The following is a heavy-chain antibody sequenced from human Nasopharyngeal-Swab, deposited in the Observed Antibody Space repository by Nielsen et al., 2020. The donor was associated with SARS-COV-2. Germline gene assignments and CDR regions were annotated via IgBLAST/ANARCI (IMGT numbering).Heavy chain of an antibody. Sequence: GESLKISCAASGFTFSNAWMSWVRQAPGKGLEWVGRIKSKTDGGTTDYAAPVKGRFTISRDDSKNTLYLQMNSLKTEDTAVYCCTTEAVTTVKGAFDYWGQGTLVTVSS. D-gene: IGHD4-17*01. V-gene: IGHV3-15*01. CDR1: GFTFSNAW. CDR3: TTEAVTTVKGAFDY. CDR2: IKSKTDGGTT. J-gene: IGHJ4*02.